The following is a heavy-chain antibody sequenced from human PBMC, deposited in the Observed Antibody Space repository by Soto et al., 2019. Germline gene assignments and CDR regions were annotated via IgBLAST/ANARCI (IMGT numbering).Heavy chain of an antibody. J-gene: IGHJ3*02. CDR3: AKLFRVTTYAFDI. V-gene: IGHV3-23*01. Sequence: EVQLLESGGGLVQPGGSLRLSCAASGFTFSSYAMSWVRQAPGKGLEWVSAISGSGGSTYYADSVKGRFTISRDNSKKTLYLQMNSLRAEDTAVYYCAKLFRVTTYAFDIWGQGTMVTVSS. CDR1: GFTFSSYA. D-gene: IGHD4-17*01. CDR2: ISGSGGST.